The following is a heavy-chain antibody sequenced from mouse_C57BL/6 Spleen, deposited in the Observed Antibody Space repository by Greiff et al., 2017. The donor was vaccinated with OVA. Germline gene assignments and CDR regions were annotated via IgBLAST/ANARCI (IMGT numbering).Heavy chain of an antibody. Sequence: VQLQQPGTELVKPGASVKLSCKASGYTFTSCWMHWVKQRPGQGLVWIGNINPSNGGTNYNETFKSKATLTVDKSSSTAYMQLSSLTSEDSAVYYCARSELAEYFDDWGKGTTVTVSS. CDR3: ARSELAEYFDD. CDR1: GYTFTSCW. CDR2: INPSNGGT. J-gene: IGHJ1*03. V-gene: IGHV1-53*01.